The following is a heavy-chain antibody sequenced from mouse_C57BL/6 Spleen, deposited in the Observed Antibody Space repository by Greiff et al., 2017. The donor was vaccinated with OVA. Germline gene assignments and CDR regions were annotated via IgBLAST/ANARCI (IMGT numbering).Heavy chain of an antibody. D-gene: IGHD1-1*01. Sequence: QVQLQQSGAELVRPGASVKMSCKASGYTFTSYNMHWVKQTPRQGLEWIGALYPGNGDTSYTPKFKGKAPLPVDKSSSTAYMQLSSLTSEDSAVYFWARGLYYYGISYHFDYWGQGTTLTVSS. V-gene: IGHV1-12*01. CDR2: LYPGNGDT. J-gene: IGHJ2*01. CDR1: GYTFTSYN. CDR3: ARGLYYYGISYHFDY.